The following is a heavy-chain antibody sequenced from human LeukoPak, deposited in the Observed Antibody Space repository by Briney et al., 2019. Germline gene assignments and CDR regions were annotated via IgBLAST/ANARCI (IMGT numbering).Heavy chain of an antibody. CDR1: GGSISSYY. Sequence: SETLSLTCTVSGGSISSYYWSWIRQPPGKGLEWIGYIYYSGSTNYNPSLKSRVTISVDTSKNQFSLKLSSVTAADTAVYYCARVHLAYYYDSSGYYYFDYWGQGTLVTVSS. CDR2: IYYSGST. J-gene: IGHJ4*02. D-gene: IGHD3-22*01. CDR3: ARVHLAYYYDSSGYYYFDY. V-gene: IGHV4-59*01.